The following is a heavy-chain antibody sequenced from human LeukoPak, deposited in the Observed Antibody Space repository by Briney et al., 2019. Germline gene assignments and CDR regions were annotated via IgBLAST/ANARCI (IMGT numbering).Heavy chain of an antibody. CDR3: TTSALTYPPYYYYYYMDV. CDR1: GFTFSNAW. Sequence: PGGSLRLSCAASGFTFSNAWMSWVRQAPGKGLEWVGRIKSKTDGGTTDYAAPVKGRFTISRDDSKNTLYLQMNSLKTEDTAVYYCTTSALTYPPYYYYYYMDVWGKGTTVTVSS. J-gene: IGHJ6*03. CDR2: IKSKTDGGTT. V-gene: IGHV3-15*01.